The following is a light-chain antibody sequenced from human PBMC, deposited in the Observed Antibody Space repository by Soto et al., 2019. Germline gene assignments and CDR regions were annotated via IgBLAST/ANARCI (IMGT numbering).Light chain of an antibody. V-gene: IGKV3-11*01. Sequence: EIVLTQSPDTLSLSPGERATLSCRASQTISNSLAWYQQKPGQAPRLLIYDVSNRATGIPARFSGSGSGTDFTLTISGLETEDFALYFCQQRSSWPLTFGGGTKVEIK. J-gene: IGKJ4*01. CDR2: DVS. CDR3: QQRSSWPLT. CDR1: QTISNS.